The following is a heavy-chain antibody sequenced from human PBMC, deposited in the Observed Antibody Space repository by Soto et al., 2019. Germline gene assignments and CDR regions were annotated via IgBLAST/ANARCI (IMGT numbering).Heavy chain of an antibody. D-gene: IGHD2-2*03. J-gene: IGHJ6*02. CDR3: ARDSRWICRGSCLSSYYYGMDV. CDR1: GGTFSSYR. Sequence: ASVKVSCKASGGTFSSYRINWVRQAPGQGLEWVGGIVPIYRTADYAQKFQGRVTITADESARTSYMELRSLKSQDTTVYYCARDSRWICRGSCLSSYYYGMDVWGQGTTVTVSS. CDR2: IVPIYRTA. V-gene: IGHV1-69*13.